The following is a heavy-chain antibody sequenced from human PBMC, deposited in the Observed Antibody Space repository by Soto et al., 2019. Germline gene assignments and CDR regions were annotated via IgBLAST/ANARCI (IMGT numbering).Heavy chain of an antibody. CDR2: IIPIFGTA. J-gene: IGHJ6*02. CDR1: GGTFSSYA. Sequence: QVQLVQSGAEVKKPGSSVKVSCKASGGTFSSYAISWVRQAPGQGLEWMGGIIPIFGTANYAQKFQGRVTITADESTSTAYMELSSLRSEDTSVYYCARVHCSSTSCHSDYYYYGMDVWGQGTTVTVSS. D-gene: IGHD2-2*01. V-gene: IGHV1-69*01. CDR3: ARVHCSSTSCHSDYYYYGMDV.